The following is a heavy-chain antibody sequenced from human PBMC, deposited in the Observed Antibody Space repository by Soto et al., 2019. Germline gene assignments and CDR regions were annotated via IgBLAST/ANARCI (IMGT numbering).Heavy chain of an antibody. CDR1: GDSISSGDYY. D-gene: IGHD5-12*01. V-gene: IGHV4-30-4*01. J-gene: IGHJ4*02. Sequence: PSETLSLTFTVSGDSISSGDYYWSWIRHPPGKGLEWIGYIYYSGSTYYNPSLKSRVTISVDTSKNQFSLKLSSVTAADTAVYYCAREVGLVAARFDYWGQGTLVTVSS. CDR3: AREVGLVAARFDY. CDR2: IYYSGST.